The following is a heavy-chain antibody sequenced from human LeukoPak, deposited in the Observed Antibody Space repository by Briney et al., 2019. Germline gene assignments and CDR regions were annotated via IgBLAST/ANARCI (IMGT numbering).Heavy chain of an antibody. J-gene: IGHJ4*02. CDR3: AREPSVVTGFDY. Sequence: ASVKVSCKASGYTFTSYYMHWVRQAPGRGLEWMGIINPSGGSTSYAQKFQGRVTMTRDMSTSTVYMELSSLRSEDTAVYYCAREPSVVTGFDYWGQGTLVTVSS. V-gene: IGHV1-46*01. CDR2: INPSGGST. D-gene: IGHD4-23*01. CDR1: GYTFTSYY.